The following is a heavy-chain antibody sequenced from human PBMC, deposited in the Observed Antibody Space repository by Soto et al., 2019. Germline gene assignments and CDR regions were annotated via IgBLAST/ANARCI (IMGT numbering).Heavy chain of an antibody. V-gene: IGHV4-59*01. CDR2: VYYTGAT. D-gene: IGHD3-22*01. Sequence: PSETLSLTCTFSGGSLSSSYWSWFRQPPGKGLEWIGYVYYTGATNYNPSLKSRVTISVDTSKNQFSLQLSSVTAADTAVYYCAGEGRGITVILTWGQGTLVTVS. CDR3: AGEGRGITVILT. J-gene: IGHJ4*02. CDR1: GGSLSSSY.